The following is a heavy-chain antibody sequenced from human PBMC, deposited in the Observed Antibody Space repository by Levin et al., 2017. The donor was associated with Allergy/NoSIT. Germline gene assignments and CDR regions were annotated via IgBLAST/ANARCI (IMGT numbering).Heavy chain of an antibody. CDR3: AKVGPDRGGYMFHFDY. V-gene: IGHV3-30*18. D-gene: IGHD1-26*01. CDR2: ISYDGSDK. J-gene: IGHJ4*02. CDR1: GFTFNTYA. Sequence: PGGSLRLSCTASGFTFNTYAFHWVRRAPGKGLEWVAVISYDGSDKSYADSVKGRFTISRDNSKNTLYLQMNSLRPEDTAVYYCAKVGPDRGGYMFHFDYWGQGTLVTVSS.